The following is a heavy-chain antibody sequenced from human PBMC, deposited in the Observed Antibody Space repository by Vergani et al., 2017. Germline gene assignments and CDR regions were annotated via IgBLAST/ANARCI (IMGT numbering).Heavy chain of an antibody. V-gene: IGHV1-58*02. CDR1: GGTFSSYA. Sequence: QLVQSGAEVKKPGSSVKVSCKASGGTFSSYAISWVRQARGQRLEWIGWIVVGSGNTNYAQKFQERVTITRDMSTSTAYMELSSLRSEDTAVYYCAAPYDYGDYYGMDVWGQGTTVTVSS. CDR3: AAPYDYGDYYGMDV. D-gene: IGHD4-17*01. CDR2: IVVGSGNT. J-gene: IGHJ6*02.